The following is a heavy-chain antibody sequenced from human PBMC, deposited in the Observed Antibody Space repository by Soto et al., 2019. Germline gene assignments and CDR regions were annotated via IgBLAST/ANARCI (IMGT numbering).Heavy chain of an antibody. CDR1: GYTFTSYG. Sequence: QVQLVQSGAEVKKPGASVKVSCKASGYTFTSYGISWVRQAPGQGLEWMGWISAYNGNTNYAQKLQGRVTLTTDTSTSTAYMEQRSLRSDDTAVYYCGRLKGCGNSRLGYYGMDGWGQGTTVTASS. CDR2: ISAYNGNT. V-gene: IGHV1-18*01. D-gene: IGHD2-21*02. CDR3: GRLKGCGNSRLGYYGMDG. J-gene: IGHJ6*02.